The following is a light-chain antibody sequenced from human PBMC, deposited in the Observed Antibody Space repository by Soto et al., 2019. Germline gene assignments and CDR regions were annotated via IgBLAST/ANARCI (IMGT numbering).Light chain of an antibody. J-gene: IGLJ3*02. CDR1: SADVGRFNY. V-gene: IGLV2-11*01. Sequence: QSALTQPRSVSGSPGQSVTISCTGTSADVGRFNYVSWYQQHPGQAPKLIISNLTQRPSGVPDRFSGSRSGNTAFLSISGLRPEDEADYYCCAFGGVFGMFGGGTKLTVL. CDR2: NLT. CDR3: CAFGGVFGM.